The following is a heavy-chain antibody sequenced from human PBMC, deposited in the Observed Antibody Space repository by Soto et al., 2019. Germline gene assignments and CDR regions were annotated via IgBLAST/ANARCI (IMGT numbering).Heavy chain of an antibody. D-gene: IGHD3-10*01. J-gene: IGHJ3*02. V-gene: IGHV1-8*01. CDR2: MNPNSGNT. CDR3: ARLQGSGIVDDAFDI. Sequence: GSVKVSCKAPGNTFTSYDINWVRQATGQGLEWMGWMNPNSGNTGYAQKFQGRVTMTRNTSISTAYMELSSLRSEDTAVYYCARLQGSGIVDDAFDIWGQGTMVTVSS. CDR1: GNTFTSYD.